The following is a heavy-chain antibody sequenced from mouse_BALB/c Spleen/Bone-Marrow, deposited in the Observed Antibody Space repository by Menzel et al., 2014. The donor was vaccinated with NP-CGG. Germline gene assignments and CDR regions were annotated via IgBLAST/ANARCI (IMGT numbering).Heavy chain of an antibody. Sequence: LQQPGSELVRPGASVKLSCEASGYTFTSYWIHWVKQRPGQGLEWIGNIYPGSGTINYDEKFKNKATLTVDTSSSIAYMQLSSLTSEDSAVYYCRCYDYTMDYWGQGTSVTVSS. D-gene: IGHD1-1*01. CDR2: IYPGSGTI. V-gene: IGHV1S22*01. CDR3: RCYDYTMDY. J-gene: IGHJ4*01. CDR1: GYTFTSYW.